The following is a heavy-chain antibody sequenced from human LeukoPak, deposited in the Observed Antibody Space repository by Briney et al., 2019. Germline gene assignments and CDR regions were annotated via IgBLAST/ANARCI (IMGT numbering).Heavy chain of an antibody. J-gene: IGHJ5*02. CDR1: GGSFSGYY. CDR2: INHSGST. Sequence: SETLSLTCAVYGGSFSGYYWSWIRQPPGKGLEWIGEINHSGSTNYNPSLKSRVTISVDTSKNQFSLKLSSVTAADTAVYYCARGPRTMVRVLHWFDPWGQGTLVTVSS. D-gene: IGHD3-10*01. CDR3: ARGPRTMVRVLHWFDP. V-gene: IGHV4-34*01.